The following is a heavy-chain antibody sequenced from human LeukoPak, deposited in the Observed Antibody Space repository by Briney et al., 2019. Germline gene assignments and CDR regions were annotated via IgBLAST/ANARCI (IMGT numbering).Heavy chain of an antibody. CDR1: GFTFSSYGYN. CDR2: IYYSGST. Sequence: SETLSLTCAASGFTFSSYGYNWGWIRQPPGKGLEWIGSIYYSGSTYYNPSLKSRVTISVDTSKNQFSLKLSSVTAADTDISCCACWRGIHRDVHLLYWGQGTLVTVSS. V-gene: IGHV4-39*01. D-gene: IGHD5-24*01. J-gene: IGHJ4*02. CDR3: ACWRGIHRDVHLLY.